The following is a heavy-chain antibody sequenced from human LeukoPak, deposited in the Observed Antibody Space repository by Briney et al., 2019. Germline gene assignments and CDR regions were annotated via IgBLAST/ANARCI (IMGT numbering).Heavy chain of an antibody. Sequence: GGSLRLSCADSGFTFSSYEMNWVRQAPGKGLEWVSYISTGGSTIYYADSAKGRFTISRDNAKNSLYLQMNSLRAEDTAIYYCASSGYNYGFDYWGQGTLVTVSS. CDR2: ISTGGSTI. V-gene: IGHV3-48*03. D-gene: IGHD5-24*01. CDR3: ASSGYNYGFDY. CDR1: GFTFSSYE. J-gene: IGHJ4*02.